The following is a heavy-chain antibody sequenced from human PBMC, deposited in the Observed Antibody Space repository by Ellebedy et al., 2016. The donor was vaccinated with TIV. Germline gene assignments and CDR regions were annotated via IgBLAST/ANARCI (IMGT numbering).Heavy chain of an antibody. D-gene: IGHD7-27*01. Sequence: PGGSLRLSCVASGFTFDDYAMHWVRQAPGKALEWVSLSSGHGSPTYYADSVKGRFTISRDNNKNSLYLQMNSLRTEDTALYYCVKDLWGSDAFHIWGQGTMVTVSS. CDR3: VKDLWGSDAFHI. J-gene: IGHJ3*02. CDR1: GFTFDDYA. V-gene: IGHV3-43*02. CDR2: SSGHGSPT.